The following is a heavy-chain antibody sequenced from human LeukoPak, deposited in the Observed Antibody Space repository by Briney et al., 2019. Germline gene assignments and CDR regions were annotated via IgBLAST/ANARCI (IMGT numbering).Heavy chain of an antibody. CDR2: IYHSGST. D-gene: IGHD3-22*01. CDR3: ASRSPRDNYNRYLPIDY. V-gene: IGHV4-4*02. Sequence: SGTLSLTCAVAGASISNSNWWTWVRQPPGKGLEWIGEIYHSGSTNYKLSLKSRATISVDKSKNQFSLKLSSVTAADTAVYYCASRSPRDNYNRYLPIDYWGQGTLVTVSS. J-gene: IGHJ4*02. CDR1: GASISNSNW.